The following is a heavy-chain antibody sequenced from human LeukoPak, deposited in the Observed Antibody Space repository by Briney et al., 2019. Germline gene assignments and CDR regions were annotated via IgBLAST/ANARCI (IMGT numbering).Heavy chain of an antibody. CDR2: IYTSGST. CDR3: ARQTGSGLFILP. D-gene: IGHD3/OR15-3a*01. Sequence: SQTLSLTCTVSGGSINSGSYYWSWIRQPAGKGLEWIGRIYTSGSTKYNPSLKSRVTISVDTSKNQFSLKLSSVTAADTAVYYCARQTGSGLFILPGGQGTLVTVSS. V-gene: IGHV4-61*02. CDR1: GGSINSGSYY. J-gene: IGHJ4*02.